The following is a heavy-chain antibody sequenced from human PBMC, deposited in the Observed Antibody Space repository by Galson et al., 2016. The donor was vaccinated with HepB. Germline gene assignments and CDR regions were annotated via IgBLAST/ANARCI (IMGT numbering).Heavy chain of an antibody. J-gene: IGHJ4*02. CDR2: VIPLFGPT. V-gene: IGHV1-69*13. CDR1: GGTFKNYV. CDR3: ATATRGGYNYLGHLVIQY. D-gene: IGHD5-24*01. Sequence: SVKVSCKASGGTFKNYVFTWVRQAPGQGLEYMGGVIPLFGPTNYAQKFQGRITITADESTSTAYMELSSLRSEDTAVYYCATATRGGYNYLGHLVIQYWGQGTLVTVSS.